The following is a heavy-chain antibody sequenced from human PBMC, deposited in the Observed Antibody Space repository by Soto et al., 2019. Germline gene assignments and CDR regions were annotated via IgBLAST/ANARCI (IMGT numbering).Heavy chain of an antibody. J-gene: IGHJ5*02. V-gene: IGHV3-23*01. D-gene: IGHD3-22*01. CDR3: AKDRGILMLEVGATDA. CDR1: GFTFSSYA. Sequence: PGGSLRLSCAASGFTFSSYAMSWVRQAPGKGLEWVSTISGSGGSTYYADSMKGRFTISRDNSKTTLYLQMNNLRAEDTAVYYCAKDRGILMLEVGATDAWGQGTLVTVSS. CDR2: ISGSGGST.